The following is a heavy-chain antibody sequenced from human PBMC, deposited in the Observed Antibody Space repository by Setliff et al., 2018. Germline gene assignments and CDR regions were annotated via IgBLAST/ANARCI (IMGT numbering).Heavy chain of an antibody. CDR2: IFGSGANT. D-gene: IGHD1-26*01. CDR3: VRRGGTSGQGAFDI. J-gene: IGHJ3*02. Sequence: PGGSLRPSCSASGFTFSVYAMSWVRQAPGKGLEWVATIFGSGANTYCADSVKGRFTISRDNSKNILYLQMNSLRVEDTALYYCVRRGGTSGQGAFDIWGRGTMVTVSS. CDR1: GFTFSVYA. V-gene: IGHV3-23*01.